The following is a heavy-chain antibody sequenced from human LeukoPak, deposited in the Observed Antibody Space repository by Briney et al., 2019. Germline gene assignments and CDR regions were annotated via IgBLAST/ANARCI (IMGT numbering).Heavy chain of an antibody. V-gene: IGHV3-74*01. CDR1: GFNFSSYW. J-gene: IGHJ4*02. CDR3: ARGTAATAGIDY. D-gene: IGHD6-13*01. CDR2: INTDGSAT. Sequence: PGGSLRLSCAVSGFNFSSYWIHWVRQAPGKGSVWVSLINTDGSATTYGDSAKGRFTVSRDNDKNTLFLDMNSLRVEDTAVYYCARGTAATAGIDYWGQGTLVTVSS.